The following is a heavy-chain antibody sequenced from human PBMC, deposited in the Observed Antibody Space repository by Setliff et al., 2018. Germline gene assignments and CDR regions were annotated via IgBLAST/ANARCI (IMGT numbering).Heavy chain of an antibody. D-gene: IGHD3-10*01. CDR1: GGSINNGSYY. CDR3: ARAYYYGSGNSHKYYMDV. J-gene: IGHJ6*03. CDR2: FYHSGSM. V-gene: IGHV4-61*10. Sequence: SETLSLTCTVSGGSINNGSYYWSWIRQPAGKGLEWIGYFYHSGSMNYNPSLKGRVTMSVDTSNNQLSLKLTSVSAADTAVYYCARAYYYGSGNSHKYYMDVWGKGTAVTVSS.